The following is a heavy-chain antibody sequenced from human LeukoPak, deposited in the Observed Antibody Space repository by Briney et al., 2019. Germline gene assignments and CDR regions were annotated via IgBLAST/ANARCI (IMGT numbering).Heavy chain of an antibody. CDR1: GYSFANYW. J-gene: IGHJ4*02. CDR2: IYPADSDT. D-gene: IGHD5-24*01. CDR3: ARRKGDGYNSPFDF. V-gene: IGHV5-51*01. Sequence: GESLKISCKGSGYSFANYWIGWVRQMPGKGLEWMGIIYPADSDTRYSPSFQGQVTISADKSTTTAYLQLGSLKASDTAMYYCARRKGDGYNSPFDFWGQGTLVTVSS.